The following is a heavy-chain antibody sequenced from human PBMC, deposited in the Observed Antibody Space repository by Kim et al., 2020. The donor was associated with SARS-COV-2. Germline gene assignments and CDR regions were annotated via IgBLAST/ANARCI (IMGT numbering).Heavy chain of an antibody. CDR2: ISAYNGNT. J-gene: IGHJ6*02. CDR3: ARDLYSSSWYAFYYYYYGMDV. Sequence: ASVKVSCKASGYTFTSYGISWVRQAPGQGLEWMGWISAYNGNTNYAQKLQGRVTMTTDTSTSTAYMELRSLRSDDTAVYYCARDLYSSSWYAFYYYYYGMDVWGQGTTVTVSS. D-gene: IGHD6-13*01. V-gene: IGHV1-18*01. CDR1: GYTFTSYG.